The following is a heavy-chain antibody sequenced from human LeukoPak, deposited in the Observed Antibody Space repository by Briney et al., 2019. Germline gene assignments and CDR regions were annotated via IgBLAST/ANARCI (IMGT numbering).Heavy chain of an antibody. CDR2: ISGSGGST. CDR1: GFTFSSYA. D-gene: IGHD6-19*01. V-gene: IGHV3-23*01. CDR3: AINRVAGTEDY. Sequence: GGSLRLSCAASGFTFSSYAMTWVRQAPGKGLEWVSGISGSGGSTYYADSVKGRFTISRDNSKNTLYLQMNSLRAEDTAVYYCAINRVAGTEDYWGQGTLVTVSS. J-gene: IGHJ4*02.